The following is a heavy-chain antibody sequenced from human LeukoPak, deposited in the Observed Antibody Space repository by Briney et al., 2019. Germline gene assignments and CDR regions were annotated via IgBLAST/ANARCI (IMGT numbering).Heavy chain of an antibody. Sequence: PGGSLRLSCAASGFTFHGYTMHWVRQAPGKGLEWVSLISWNGVTTSYIDSVKGRFTLSRDDSKNSLYLQMNSLRPEDTALYYCAASDGGQQLALWGQGTLVTVSS. D-gene: IGHD1-1*01. V-gene: IGHV3-43*01. CDR1: GFTFHGYT. CDR2: ISWNGVTT. CDR3: AASDGGQQLAL. J-gene: IGHJ4*02.